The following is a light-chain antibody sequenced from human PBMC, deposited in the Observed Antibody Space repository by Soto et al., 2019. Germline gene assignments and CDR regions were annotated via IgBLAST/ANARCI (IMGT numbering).Light chain of an antibody. CDR2: GAS. CDR1: QSVSNN. V-gene: IGKV3-15*01. J-gene: IGKJ1*01. Sequence: EIVLTQSPGTLSLSPGERATLSFRAIQSVSNNYLAWYQQKPGQAPRVLIYGASTRATGIPARFSGSGSGTEFTLTISSLQSEDFAVYYCQQYNNWWTFGQGTKVDIK. CDR3: QQYNNWWT.